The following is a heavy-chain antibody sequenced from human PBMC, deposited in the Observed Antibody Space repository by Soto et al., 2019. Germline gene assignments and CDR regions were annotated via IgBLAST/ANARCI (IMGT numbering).Heavy chain of an antibody. CDR3: ARLVDIVPIHPRRAFDI. CDR1: GGSISRYY. D-gene: IGHD5-12*01. J-gene: IGHJ3*02. CDR2: IYYRGST. V-gene: IGHV4-59*01. Sequence: PSETLSLTCTVSGGSISRYYWSWIRQPPGKGLEWIGYIYYRGSTNYNPSLKSRVTISVDTSKNQFSLKLSPVTAADTAVYYCARLVDIVPIHPRRAFDIWGQGTMVTVSS.